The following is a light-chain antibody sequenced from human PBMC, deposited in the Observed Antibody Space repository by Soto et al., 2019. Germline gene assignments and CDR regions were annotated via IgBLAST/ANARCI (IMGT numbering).Light chain of an antibody. CDR2: GAS. CDR1: QSVSSN. V-gene: IGKV3-15*01. Sequence: EIVMTQSPATLSVSPGERATVSCRASQSVSSNLAWYQQKAGQAPRLLVYGASTRATGIPARFSGSGSGTEFTLTISSLQSEDFAVYYCQQYNNWPPPWTFGQGTKVDIK. CDR3: QQYNNWPPPWT. J-gene: IGKJ1*01.